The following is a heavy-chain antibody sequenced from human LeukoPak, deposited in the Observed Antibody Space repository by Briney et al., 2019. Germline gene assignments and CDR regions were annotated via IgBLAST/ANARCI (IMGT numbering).Heavy chain of an antibody. D-gene: IGHD2-15*01. CDR2: IIPLFGTA. J-gene: IGHJ5*02. V-gene: IGHV1-69*01. Sequence: ASVKVSCKDSGGTFSSYAISRVRQARGQGLEWMGGIIPLFGTANYARKFQGRVTITADESTITAYMELSSLKSEDTAVYYCARDRYCSGGSCYSAGWFDPWGQGTLVTVSS. CDR1: GGTFSSYA. CDR3: ARDRYCSGGSCYSAGWFDP.